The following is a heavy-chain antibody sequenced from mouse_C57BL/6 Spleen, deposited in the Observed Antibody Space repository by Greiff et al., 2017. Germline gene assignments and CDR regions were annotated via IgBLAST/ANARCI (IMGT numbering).Heavy chain of an antibody. J-gene: IGHJ3*01. Sequence: VKLQESGAELVRPGASVTLSCKASGYTFTDYEMHWVKQTPVHGLEWIGAIDPETGGTAYNQKFKGKAILTADKSSSTAYMELRSLTSEDSAVYYCTRNYHEGFAYWGQGTLVTVSA. V-gene: IGHV1-15*01. CDR2: IDPETGGT. D-gene: IGHD1-1*01. CDR3: TRNYHEGFAY. CDR1: GYTFTDYE.